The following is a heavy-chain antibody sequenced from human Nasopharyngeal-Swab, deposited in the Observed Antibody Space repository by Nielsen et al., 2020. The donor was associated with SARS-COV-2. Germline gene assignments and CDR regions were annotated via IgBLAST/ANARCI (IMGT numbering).Heavy chain of an antibody. J-gene: IGHJ6*02. CDR3: ARGCSSTSWYRSDGIDV. CDR1: GFTFSSNW. CDR2: IWYDGSNK. V-gene: IGHV3-33*08. D-gene: IGHD2-2*01. Sequence: GESLKISCVVSGFTFSSNWMSWVRQAPGKGLEWVAVIWYDGSNKYYADSVKGRFSISRDNSKNTLYLQMNSLRAEDTAVYYCARGCSSTSWYRSDGIDVWGQGTTVTVSS.